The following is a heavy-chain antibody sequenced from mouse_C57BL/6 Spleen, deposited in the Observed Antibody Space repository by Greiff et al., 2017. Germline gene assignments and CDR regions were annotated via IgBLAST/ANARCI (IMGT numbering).Heavy chain of an antibody. V-gene: IGHV5-4*01. CDR2: ISDGGSYT. J-gene: IGHJ2*01. CDR3: ARDGANWDY. D-gene: IGHD4-1*01. Sequence: EVKVVESGGGLVKPGGSLKLSCAASGFTFSSYAMSWVRQTPEKRLEWVATISDGGSYTYYPDNVKGRFTISRDNAKNNLYLQMSHLKSEDTAMYYCARDGANWDYWGKGTTLTVSS. CDR1: GFTFSSYA.